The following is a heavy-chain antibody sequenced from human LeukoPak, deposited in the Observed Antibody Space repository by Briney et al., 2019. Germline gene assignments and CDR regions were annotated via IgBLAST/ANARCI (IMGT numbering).Heavy chain of an antibody. V-gene: IGHV4-59*01. Sequence: PSETLSLTCTVSGGSISSYYWSWIRQPPGKGLEWIGYIYYSGITNYNPSLKSRVTISVDTSKKQFSLKLNSVTAADTAVYYCARYGDGYNAWRQGTLVTVSS. CDR3: ARYGDGYNA. J-gene: IGHJ5*02. D-gene: IGHD5-24*01. CDR2: IYYSGIT. CDR1: GGSISSYY.